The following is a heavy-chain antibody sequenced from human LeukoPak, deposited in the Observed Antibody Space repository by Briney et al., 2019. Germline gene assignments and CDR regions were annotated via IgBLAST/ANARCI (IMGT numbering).Heavy chain of an antibody. CDR2: ISESGSGT. CDR3: AKGVFGVNRAFDY. J-gene: IGHJ4*02. CDR1: GFTFNTCA. D-gene: IGHD3-3*01. V-gene: IGHV3-23*01. Sequence: GGSLRLSCEASGFTFNTCAMSWVRQAPGKGLEWVSAISESGSGTYYAGSVKGRFTISRDNSKNTLYLQMNSLRVDDTALYYCAKGVFGVNRAFDYWGQGTLVTVSS.